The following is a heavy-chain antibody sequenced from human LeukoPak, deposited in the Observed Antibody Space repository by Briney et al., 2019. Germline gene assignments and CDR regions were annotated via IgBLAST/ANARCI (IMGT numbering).Heavy chain of an antibody. Sequence: PSETLSLTCAVYGGSFSGYYWSWIRQPPGKGLEWIGEINHSGSTNYNPSLKSRVTILVDTSKNQFSLKLSSVTAADTAVYYCARGDRGDGTFDYWGQGTLVTVSS. V-gene: IGHV4-34*01. CDR2: INHSGST. CDR3: ARGDRGDGTFDY. CDR1: GGSFSGYY. D-gene: IGHD5-24*01. J-gene: IGHJ4*02.